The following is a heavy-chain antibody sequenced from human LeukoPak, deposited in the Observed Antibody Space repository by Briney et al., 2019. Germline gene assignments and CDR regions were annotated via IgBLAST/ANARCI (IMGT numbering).Heavy chain of an antibody. CDR1: GFTFSSYG. V-gene: IGHV3-30*18. J-gene: IGHJ3*02. CDR3: AKSLFTSATGTGRAFHI. D-gene: IGHD1-1*01. CDR2: ISYDRSNK. Sequence: PGRSLRLSCAASGFTFSSYGMHWVRQAPGKGLEWVAVISYDRSNKYYADSVKGRFTISRDNSKNTLYLQMTSLRAEDTAEYYCAKSLFTSATGTGRAFHIWGQGTMVTVSS.